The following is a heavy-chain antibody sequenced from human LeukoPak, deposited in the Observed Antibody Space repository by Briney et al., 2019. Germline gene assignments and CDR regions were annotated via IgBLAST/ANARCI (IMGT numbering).Heavy chain of an antibody. Sequence: GGSLRLSCAASGFTFSSYAMHWVRRAPGKGLEWVAVISYDGSYKYYADSVKGRFTISRDNSKNTLYLQMNSLRAEDTAVYYCARGGGDIVVVVAATPVGDSWFDPWGQGTLVTVSS. V-gene: IGHV3-30-3*01. J-gene: IGHJ5*02. CDR2: ISYDGSYK. CDR3: ARGGGDIVVVVAATPVGDSWFDP. D-gene: IGHD2-15*01. CDR1: GFTFSSYA.